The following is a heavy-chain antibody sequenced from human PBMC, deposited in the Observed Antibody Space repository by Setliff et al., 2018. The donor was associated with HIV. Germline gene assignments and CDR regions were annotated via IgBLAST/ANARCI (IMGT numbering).Heavy chain of an antibody. Sequence: ASVKVSCKASGYTFTSYGISWVRQALGQGLEWMGWISAYNGNTNYAQKLQGRVTMTTDTSTSTAYMELRSLRSDDTAVYYCARGADIAAAGQAKGGAFDIWGQGTMVT. D-gene: IGHD6-13*01. CDR3: ARGADIAAAGQAKGGAFDI. V-gene: IGHV1-18*01. CDR2: ISAYNGNT. J-gene: IGHJ3*02. CDR1: GYTFTSYG.